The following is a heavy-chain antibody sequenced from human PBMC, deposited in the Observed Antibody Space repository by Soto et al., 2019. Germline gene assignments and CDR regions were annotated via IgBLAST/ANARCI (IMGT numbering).Heavy chain of an antibody. Sequence: QLQLQESGPGLVKPSETLSLTCTVSGGSISSSSSYWGWIRQPPGKGLEWIGYIYYSGSTNYNPSLKSRVTISVDTSKNQFSLQLNSVTAADTAVYYCARQPRGVATVTSVINWFDPWGQGALVTVSS. CDR3: ARQPRGVATVTSVINWFDP. CDR1: GGSISSSSSY. D-gene: IGHD4-17*01. CDR2: IYYSGST. J-gene: IGHJ5*02. V-gene: IGHV4-39*01.